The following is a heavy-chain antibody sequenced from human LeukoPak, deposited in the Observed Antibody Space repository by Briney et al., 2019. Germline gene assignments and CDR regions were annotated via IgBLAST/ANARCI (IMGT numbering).Heavy chain of an antibody. D-gene: IGHD3-10*01. CDR1: GGTFSSYA. Sequence: GASVKVSCKASGGTFSSYAISRVRQAPGQGLEWMGGIIPIFGTANYAQKFQGRVTITADESTSTAYMELSSLRSEDTAVYYCAREGYGSGSYYGYWGQGTLVTVSS. J-gene: IGHJ4*02. CDR2: IIPIFGTA. V-gene: IGHV1-69*13. CDR3: AREGYGSGSYYGY.